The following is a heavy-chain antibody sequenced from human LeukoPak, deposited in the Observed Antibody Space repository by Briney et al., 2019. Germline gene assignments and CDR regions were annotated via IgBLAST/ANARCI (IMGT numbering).Heavy chain of an antibody. D-gene: IGHD3-10*01. J-gene: IGHJ5*02. Sequence: GGSLRLSCAASGFTFSTSWMTWVRQAPGKGLDWLGNINPDGSRINYVDSVKGRFTFSRDNAKNSLFLQMNSLRAEDTAVSYCARGCLTSHHNHYHGSGSYYGSRLNWFDPWGQGTLVTVSS. CDR2: INPDGSRI. V-gene: IGHV3-7*01. CDR3: ARGCLTSHHNHYHGSGSYYGSRLNWFDP. CDR1: GFTFSTSW.